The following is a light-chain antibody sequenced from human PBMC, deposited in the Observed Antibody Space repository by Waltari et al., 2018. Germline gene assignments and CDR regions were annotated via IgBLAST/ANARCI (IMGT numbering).Light chain of an antibody. J-gene: IGLJ3*02. CDR3: SSYTEISTVV. CDR1: SGDVGGYNY. Sequence: QSALTQPASVSGSPGQSITISCTGTSGDVGGYNYVSWYQLHPGKAPKLVIYDVTNRPSGVSSRFSGSKSGNTASLTISGLQAEDEADYYCSSYTEISTVVFGGGTKLTVL. V-gene: IGLV2-14*03. CDR2: DVT.